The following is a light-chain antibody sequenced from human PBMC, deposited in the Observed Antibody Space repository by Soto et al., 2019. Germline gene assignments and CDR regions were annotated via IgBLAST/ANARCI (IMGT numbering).Light chain of an antibody. Sequence: IVMTQSPATLSVSPGERATLSCRASQSVNIYLAWYQQKPGQAPRLLIFGASSRATGIPDRFSGSGSGAEFSLSISSLQSEEFAVYFCQQYDDWLPLTFSGGTKVASK. CDR3: QQYDDWLPLT. J-gene: IGKJ4*01. V-gene: IGKV3D-15*01. CDR2: GAS. CDR1: QSVNIY.